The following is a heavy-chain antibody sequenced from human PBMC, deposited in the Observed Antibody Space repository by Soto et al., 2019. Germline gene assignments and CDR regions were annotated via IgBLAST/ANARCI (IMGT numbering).Heavy chain of an antibody. Sequence: EVQLVESGGGLVQPGGSLRLSCEASGFTFSTFWMHWVRQAPGKGLVWVSRINSDGSSTNYADSVKGRVTISRDNAKNTLYLQLNSLRPEDTAVYYWARDFAYWGQGTLGTVSS. V-gene: IGHV3-74*01. CDR1: GFTFSTFW. CDR2: INSDGSST. J-gene: IGHJ4*02. CDR3: ARDFAY.